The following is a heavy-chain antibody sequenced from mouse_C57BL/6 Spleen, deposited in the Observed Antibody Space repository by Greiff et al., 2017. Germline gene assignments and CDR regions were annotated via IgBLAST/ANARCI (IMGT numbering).Heavy chain of an antibody. CDR2: IDPNSGGT. D-gene: IGHD2-3*01. J-gene: IGHJ4*01. Sequence: VQLQQPGAELVKPGASVKLSCKASGYTFTSYWMHWVQQRPGRGLEWIGRIDPNSGGTKYNEKFKSKATLTVDKPSSTASMQLSSLTSEDSAVXYCARRIDGYYYAMDYWGQGTSVTVSS. CDR3: ARRIDGYYYAMDY. CDR1: GYTFTSYW. V-gene: IGHV1-72*01.